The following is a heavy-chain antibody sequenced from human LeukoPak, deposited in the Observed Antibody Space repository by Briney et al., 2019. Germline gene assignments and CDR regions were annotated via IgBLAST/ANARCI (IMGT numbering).Heavy chain of an antibody. J-gene: IGHJ3*02. CDR2: IYYGGST. CDR1: GGSVSSSHY. D-gene: IGHD3-22*01. V-gene: IGHV4-39*07. CDR3: AKSTYYYDTFVNAFDI. Sequence: SETLSLTCSVSGGSVSSSHYWGWIRQPPGKGLEWIGSIYYGGSTYYNASLRSRVTTSVDTSKNQFSLKLSSVTAADTAVYYCAKSTYYYDTFVNAFDIWGQGTVVTVSS.